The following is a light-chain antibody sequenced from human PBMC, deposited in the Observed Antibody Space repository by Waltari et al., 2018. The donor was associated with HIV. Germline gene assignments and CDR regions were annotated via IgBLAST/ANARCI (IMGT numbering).Light chain of an antibody. CDR2: SAS. V-gene: IGKV3-20*01. CDR3: QHYVNSLT. CDR1: QSVNDNS. Sequence: EIVLTQWPSTLSLSPGDRATLSCRASQSVNDNSLAWYQQKPGQAPRLLVYSASTRVAGIPDRFSGSGSGTDFPLTITRLEPEDFAIYYCQHYVNSLTFGPGTKVDLK. J-gene: IGKJ3*01.